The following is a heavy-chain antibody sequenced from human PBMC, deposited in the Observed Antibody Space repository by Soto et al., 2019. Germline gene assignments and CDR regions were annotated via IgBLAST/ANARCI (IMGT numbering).Heavy chain of an antibody. CDR3: ARDPPYGSGTSQNYGMDV. J-gene: IGHJ6*02. Sequence: GGSLRLSCAASGFTFNTYWMTWVRQAPGKGLEWVANIKQDGSETYYVDSVKGRFTISRDNAKNSLYLQMNSLRAEDTAVYYCARDPPYGSGTSQNYGMDVWGQGTTVTVSS. V-gene: IGHV3-7*04. CDR2: IKQDGSET. D-gene: IGHD3-10*01. CDR1: GFTFNTYW.